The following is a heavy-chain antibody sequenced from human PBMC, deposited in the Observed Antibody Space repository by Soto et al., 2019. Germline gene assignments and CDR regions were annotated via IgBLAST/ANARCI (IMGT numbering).Heavy chain of an antibody. CDR1: GESVSSGYYY. D-gene: IGHD2-15*01. Sequence: QVQLQESGPGLVKPSETLSLTCSVSGESVSSGYYYWTWIRQPPGQGLEWIGSILSSGRTDYNPALKRPVSMSVDTSKIQFSLRLTSVGAADTAIYFCARVVRCTRSGCYYLAMDVWGQGTTVTVFS. V-gene: IGHV4-61*01. CDR2: ILSSGRT. CDR3: ARVVRCTRSGCYYLAMDV. J-gene: IGHJ6*02.